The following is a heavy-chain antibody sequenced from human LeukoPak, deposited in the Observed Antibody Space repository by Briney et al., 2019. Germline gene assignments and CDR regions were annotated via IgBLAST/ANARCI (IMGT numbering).Heavy chain of an antibody. J-gene: IGHJ4*02. CDR1: AFSLNAYN. V-gene: IGHV3-21*04. CDR3: VRDRGTYRPIDY. Sequence: SGGSLRLSCAASAFSLNAYNMNWVRQAPGKGLEWVSSISYTGTYIYYADSVKGRFTISRDNAQNSLYLQMNSLRAEDTAIYYCVRDRGTYRPIDYWGQGTLVTVSS. CDR2: ISYTGTYI. D-gene: IGHD1-26*01.